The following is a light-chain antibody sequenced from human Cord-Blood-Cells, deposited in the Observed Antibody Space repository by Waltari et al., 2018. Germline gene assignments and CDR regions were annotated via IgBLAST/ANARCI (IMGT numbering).Light chain of an antibody. Sequence: DIVMTQSPDSLAVSLGERATINCKSSQSVLYSSNNKNYLAWYQQKPGQPPKLLIYWASTRESGVPDRFSGSGSGTDFTLTISSLQAEDVAVYYCQAQNTFGQGPSWRSN. CDR2: WAS. CDR1: QSVLYSSNNKNY. J-gene: IGKJ2*01. V-gene: IGKV4-1*01. CDR3: QAQNT.